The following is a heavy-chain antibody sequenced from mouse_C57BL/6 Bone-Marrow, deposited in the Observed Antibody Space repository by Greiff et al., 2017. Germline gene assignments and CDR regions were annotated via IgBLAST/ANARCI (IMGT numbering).Heavy chain of an antibody. V-gene: IGHV5-17*01. CDR1: GFTFSDYG. J-gene: IGHJ1*03. CDR3: ARDGRGYFDV. Sequence: EVKVEESGGGLVKPGGSLKLSCAASGFTFSDYGMHWVRQAPEKGLEWVAYISSGSSTIYHADTVKGRCTISRDNAKNTLFLQMTSLSTEDTAMYYCARDGRGYFDVWGTGTTVTVSS. CDR2: ISSGSSTI. D-gene: IGHD1-1*01.